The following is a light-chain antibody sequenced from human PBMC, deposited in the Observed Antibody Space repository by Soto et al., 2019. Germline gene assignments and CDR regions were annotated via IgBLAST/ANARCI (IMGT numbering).Light chain of an antibody. CDR2: GAS. V-gene: IGKV3-20*01. Sequence: EIVLTQSPATLSLSPGERATLSCRASQSVSSNLAWYQQKPGQAPRLLIYGASSRATGIPDRFSGSGSGTDFTLTISRLEPEDFAVYFCQQYAGSPRTFGQGTKVDIK. J-gene: IGKJ1*01. CDR3: QQYAGSPRT. CDR1: QSVSSN.